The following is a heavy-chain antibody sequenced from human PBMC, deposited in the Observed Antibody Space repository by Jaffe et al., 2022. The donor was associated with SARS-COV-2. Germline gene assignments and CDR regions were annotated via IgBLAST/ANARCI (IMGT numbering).Heavy chain of an antibody. V-gene: IGHV4-4*07. CDR3: ARDSITMVRAPYSGGMDV. CDR2: IYTSGST. J-gene: IGHJ6*02. Sequence: QVQLQESGPGLVKPSETLSLTCTVSGGSISSYYWSWIRQPAGKGLEWIGRIYTSGSTNYNPSLKSRVTMSVDTSKNQFSLKLSSVTAADTAVYYCARDSITMVRAPYSGGMDVWGQGTTVTVSS. CDR1: GGSISSYY. D-gene: IGHD3-10*01.